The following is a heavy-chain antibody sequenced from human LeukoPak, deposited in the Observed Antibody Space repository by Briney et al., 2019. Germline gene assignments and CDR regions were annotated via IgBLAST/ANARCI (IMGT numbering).Heavy chain of an antibody. J-gene: IGHJ6*02. D-gene: IGHD3-3*01. CDR3: AREKNFWSGYYYYYYGMDV. V-gene: IGHV4-34*01. CDR2: INHSGST. Sequence: SETLSLTCAVYGGSFSGYYWSWIRQPPGKGLEWIGEINHSGSTNYNPSLKSRVTISVDTSKNQFSLKLSSVTAADTAVYYCAREKNFWSGYYYYYYGMDVWGQGTTVTVSS. CDR1: GGSFSGYY.